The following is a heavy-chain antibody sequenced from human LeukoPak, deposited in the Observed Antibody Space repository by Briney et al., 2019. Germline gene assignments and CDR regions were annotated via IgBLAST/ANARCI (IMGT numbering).Heavy chain of an antibody. CDR1: GGTFSSYA. Sequence: ASVKVSCKASGGTFSSYAISWVQQAPGQGLEWMGGIIPIFGTANYAQKFQGRVTITADESTSTAYMELSSLRSEDTAVYYCARVAAGIGFFQHWGQGTLVTVSS. J-gene: IGHJ1*01. D-gene: IGHD6-13*01. CDR3: ARVAAGIGFFQH. V-gene: IGHV1-69*13. CDR2: IIPIFGTA.